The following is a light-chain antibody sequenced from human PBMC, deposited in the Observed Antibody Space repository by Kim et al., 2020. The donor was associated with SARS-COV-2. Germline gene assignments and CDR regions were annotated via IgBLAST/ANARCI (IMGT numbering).Light chain of an antibody. CDR3: HQYYGAPIT. CDR2: WAS. Sequence: ATINWKASQTVLSSSDNKNYLAWYQQKAGQPPRLLIYWASTRKSGVPDRVSGSGSGTDCTLTISSLQAEDVAVYYCHQYYGAPITFGQGTRLEIK. V-gene: IGKV4-1*01. J-gene: IGKJ5*01. CDR1: QTVLSSSDNKNY.